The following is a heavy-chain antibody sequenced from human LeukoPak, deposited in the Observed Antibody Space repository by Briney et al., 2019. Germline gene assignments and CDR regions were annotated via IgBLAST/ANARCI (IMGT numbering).Heavy chain of an antibody. Sequence: SGPTLVNPTQTLTLTCTFSGFSLSTGGVGVGWIRQPPGKALEWLALLYWNDDKRYSPSLKSRLTITNDTSKNQVVLTMTNMDPVDTATYYCAHTVEELVYYYYYMDVWGKGTTVTVSS. CDR1: GFSLSTGGVG. J-gene: IGHJ6*03. V-gene: IGHV2-5*01. D-gene: IGHD6-6*01. CDR2: LYWNDDK. CDR3: AHTVEELVYYYYYMDV.